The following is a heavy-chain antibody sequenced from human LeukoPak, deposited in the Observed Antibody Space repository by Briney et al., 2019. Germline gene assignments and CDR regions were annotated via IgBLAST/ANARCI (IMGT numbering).Heavy chain of an antibody. V-gene: IGHV1-8*01. CDR2: MNPNSGNT. J-gene: IGHJ5*02. D-gene: IGHD3-16*02. Sequence: ASVKVSCKASGYTFTSYDINWVRQATGQGLEWMGWMNPNSGNTGPAQRFQGRVTMTRDTSRNTAYMELRSLTSEDTAVYYCARGPLVRLPSSFDPWGQGTLVTVSS. CDR3: ARGPLVRLPSSFDP. CDR1: GYTFTSYD.